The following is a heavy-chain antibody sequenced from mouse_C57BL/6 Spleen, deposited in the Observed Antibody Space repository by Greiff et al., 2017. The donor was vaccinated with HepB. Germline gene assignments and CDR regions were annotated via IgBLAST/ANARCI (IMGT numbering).Heavy chain of an antibody. CDR2: IDPSDSYT. CDR3: AIREDYDVRHYSAMDY. Sequence: VQLQQSGAELVMPGASVKLSCKASGYTFTSYWLHWVKQRPGQGLEWIGEIDPSDSYTNYNQKFKGKTTLTVDKSYLTAYMQLSSLTSEDSAVYYCAIREDYDVRHYSAMDYWGQGASVTVSS. J-gene: IGHJ4*01. CDR1: GYTFTSYW. V-gene: IGHV1-69*01. D-gene: IGHD2-4*01.